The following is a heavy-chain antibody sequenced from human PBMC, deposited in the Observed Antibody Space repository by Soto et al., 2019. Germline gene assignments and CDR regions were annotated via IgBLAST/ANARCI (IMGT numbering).Heavy chain of an antibody. V-gene: IGHV3-33*01. J-gene: IGHJ4*02. Sequence: GGSLRLSCAASGFPFSSYGMHWVRQAPGKGLDRVAVIWYDGSNKDYADSVKGRFTISRDNSKNTLHLQMNSLRADDTAVYYCASPINWGQGTLVTVSS. CDR3: ASPIN. CDR2: IWYDGSNK. CDR1: GFPFSSYG.